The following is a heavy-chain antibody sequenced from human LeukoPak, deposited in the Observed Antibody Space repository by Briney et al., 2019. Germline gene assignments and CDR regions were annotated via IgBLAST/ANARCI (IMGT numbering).Heavy chain of an antibody. V-gene: IGHV3-30-3*01. Sequence: GGSLRLSCAASGFTFSSYAMHWVRQAPGKGLEWVTFISYDGSNKYYADSVKGRFTISRDNSRNTLYLQMNSLRPEDTAVYYCAKSYLVWTSLDYWGQGTLLTVSS. D-gene: IGHD1-20*01. CDR1: GFTFSSYA. CDR2: ISYDGSNK. CDR3: AKSYLVWTSLDY. J-gene: IGHJ4*02.